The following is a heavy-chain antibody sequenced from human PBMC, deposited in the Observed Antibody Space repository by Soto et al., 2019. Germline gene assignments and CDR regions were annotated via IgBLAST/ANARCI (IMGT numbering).Heavy chain of an antibody. Sequence: GGSLRLSCAASGFTFSNAWMSWVRQAPGKGLEWVGRIKSKTDGGTTDYAAPVKGRFTISRDDSKNTLYLQMNSLKTEDTAVYYCTTEEIVVVPAAIYVDAFDIWRQGTMVTVSS. CDR1: GFTFSNAW. D-gene: IGHD2-2*01. CDR3: TTEEIVVVPAAIYVDAFDI. CDR2: IKSKTDGGTT. J-gene: IGHJ3*02. V-gene: IGHV3-15*01.